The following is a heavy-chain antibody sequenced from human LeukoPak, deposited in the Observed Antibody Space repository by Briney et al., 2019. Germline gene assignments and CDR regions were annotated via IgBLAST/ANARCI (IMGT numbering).Heavy chain of an antibody. J-gene: IGHJ4*02. V-gene: IGHV1-69*06. CDR2: IIPIFGTA. Sequence: GASVKVSCKASGGTFSSYAISWVRQAPGQGLEWMGGIIPIFGTANYAQKFQGRVTMTGDTSISTAYMELSSLRSDDTAVYYCTRESGSYHGNDYWGQGTLVTVSS. CDR1: GGTFSSYA. D-gene: IGHD1-26*01. CDR3: TRESGSYHGNDY.